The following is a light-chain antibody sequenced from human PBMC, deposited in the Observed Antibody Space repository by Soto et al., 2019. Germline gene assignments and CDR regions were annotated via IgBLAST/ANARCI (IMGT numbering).Light chain of an antibody. CDR3: QPYNNWPLT. CDR1: QSVSVN. CDR2: GAS. Sequence: EIVMTQSPATLSVPPGERATLSCRASQSVSVNLAWYQQKPGQPPRLLIYGASTRATGIPARFSGSGSGTEFTLTINSLQSEDFAVYYCQPYNNWPLTFGGGTKVDIK. J-gene: IGKJ4*01. V-gene: IGKV3-15*01.